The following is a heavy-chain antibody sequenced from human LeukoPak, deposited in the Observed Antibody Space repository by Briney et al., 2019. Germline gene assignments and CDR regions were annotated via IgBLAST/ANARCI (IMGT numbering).Heavy chain of an antibody. V-gene: IGHV1-69*13. D-gene: IGHD3-22*01. CDR3: ARAAQYYYDSSGYYVDFDY. CDR1: GGTFISYA. J-gene: IGHJ4*02. Sequence: SVKVSCKASGGTFISYAISWVRQAPGQGLEWMGGIIPIFGTANYAQKFQGRVTITADESTSTAYMELSSPRSEDTAVYYCARAAQYYYDSSGYYVDFDYWGQGTLVTVSS. CDR2: IIPIFGTA.